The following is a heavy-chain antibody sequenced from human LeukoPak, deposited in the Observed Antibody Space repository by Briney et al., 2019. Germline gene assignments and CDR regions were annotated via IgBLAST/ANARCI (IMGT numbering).Heavy chain of an antibody. Sequence: GSLRLSCAVSGFTFSSHSMSWVRQAPGKGLEWVANIKQDGSEKYYVDSVKGRFTISRDNAKNSLYLQMNSLRAEDTAVYYCARERSVVATIDYWGQGTLVTVSS. V-gene: IGHV3-7*01. CDR1: GFTFSSHS. D-gene: IGHD5-12*01. CDR2: IKQDGSEK. CDR3: ARERSVVATIDY. J-gene: IGHJ4*02.